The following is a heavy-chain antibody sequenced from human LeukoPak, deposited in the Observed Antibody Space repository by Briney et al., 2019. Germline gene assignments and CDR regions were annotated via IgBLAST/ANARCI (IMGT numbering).Heavy chain of an antibody. J-gene: IGHJ4*02. V-gene: IGHV3-48*03. CDR1: GFTLSSYE. CDR2: ISTSGSTK. Sequence: GGSLGLSCAASGFTLSSYEMNWVRRAPGTGLEWVSYISTSGSTKYYADSVKGRFTISRDNAENSLYLQMNSLRAEDTAVYYCARRYCSSTSCTLDYWGQGTLVTVSS. CDR3: ARRYCSSTSCTLDY. D-gene: IGHD2-2*01.